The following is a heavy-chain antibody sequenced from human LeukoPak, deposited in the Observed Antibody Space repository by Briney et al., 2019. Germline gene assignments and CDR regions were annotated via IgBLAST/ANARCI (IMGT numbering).Heavy chain of an antibody. V-gene: IGHV1-69*05. CDR3: ATASSRRIQLWLRSFDY. CDR2: IIPIFGTA. Sequence: ASVKVSCKASGGTFSSYAISWVRQAPGQGLEWMGRIIPIFGTANYAQKFQGRVTITTDESTSTAYMELSSLRSEDTAVYYCATASSRRIQLWLRSFDYWGQGTLVTVSS. D-gene: IGHD5-18*01. J-gene: IGHJ4*02. CDR1: GGTFSSYA.